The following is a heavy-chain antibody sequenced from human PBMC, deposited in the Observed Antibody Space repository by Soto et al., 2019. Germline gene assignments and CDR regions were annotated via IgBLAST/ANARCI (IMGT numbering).Heavy chain of an antibody. D-gene: IGHD5-18*01. CDR1: GFTFSDYY. Sequence: QVQLVESGGGLVKPGGSLRLSCAASGFTFSDYYMSWIRQAPGKGLEWVSYISSSGSTIYYADSVKGRFTISRDNAKNSLYLQMNSLRAEDTAVYYCARDGFSRIQQWFKPPNAFDIWGQGTMVTVSS. J-gene: IGHJ3*02. CDR2: ISSSGSTI. CDR3: ARDGFSRIQQWFKPPNAFDI. V-gene: IGHV3-11*01.